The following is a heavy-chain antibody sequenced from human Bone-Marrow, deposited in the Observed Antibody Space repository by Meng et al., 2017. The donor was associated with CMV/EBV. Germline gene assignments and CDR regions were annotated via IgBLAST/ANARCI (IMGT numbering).Heavy chain of an antibody. CDR2: IIPIFGTA. D-gene: IGHD6-13*01. CDR3: AREATLYSSSWAFFDY. J-gene: IGHJ4*02. V-gene: IGHV1-69*05. CDR1: GGTFSSYA. Sequence: SVKVSCKASGGTFSSYAISWVRQAPGQGLEWMGGIIPIFGTANYAQKFQGRVTITTDESTSTAYMELSSLRSEDTAVYYCAREATLYSSSWAFFDYWGQGTLVTRLL.